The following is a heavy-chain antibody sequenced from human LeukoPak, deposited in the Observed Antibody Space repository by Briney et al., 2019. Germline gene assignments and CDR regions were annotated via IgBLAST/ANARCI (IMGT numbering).Heavy chain of an antibody. CDR3: AKDFYSSGKSIDY. CDR1: GFTFSSYA. CDR2: ISGSGSST. V-gene: IGHV3-23*01. J-gene: IGHJ4*02. Sequence: GGSLRLSCAASGFTFSSYAMSWVRQAPGKGLEWVSLISGSGSSTYYADSVKGRFTISRDNSKNTLYLQMNSLRGEDTAVYYCAKDFYSSGKSIDYWGQGTLVTVSS. D-gene: IGHD6-19*01.